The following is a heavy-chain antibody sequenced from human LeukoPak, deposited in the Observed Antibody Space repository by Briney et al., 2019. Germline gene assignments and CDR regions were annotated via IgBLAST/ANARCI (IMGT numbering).Heavy chain of an antibody. Sequence: GGSLRLSCAASGFTVSSSYMSWVRQAPGKGLEWVSIIYSGGSTHYADSVRGRFTLSRDNSKNTLYLQMNTLRAEDTAVYYCARDFRNSGWGHDYWGQATLVTVSS. D-gene: IGHD6-19*01. CDR1: GFTVSSSY. CDR3: ARDFRNSGWGHDY. J-gene: IGHJ4*02. CDR2: IYSGGST. V-gene: IGHV3-53*01.